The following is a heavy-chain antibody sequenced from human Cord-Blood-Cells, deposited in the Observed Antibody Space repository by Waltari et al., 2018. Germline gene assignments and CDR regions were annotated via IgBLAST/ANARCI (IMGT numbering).Heavy chain of an antibody. J-gene: IGHJ4*02. CDR2: IIPIFGTA. Sequence: QVQLVQSGAEVKKPGSSVKVSCKASGGTFSSHAISWVRRAPGQGLEWMGGIIPIFGTANYAQKFQGRVTITADESTSTAYMELSSLRSEDTAVYYCARDPEDYYYDSSGYYDYWGQGTLVTVSS. CDR3: ARDPEDYYYDSSGYYDY. CDR1: GGTFSSHA. D-gene: IGHD3-22*01. V-gene: IGHV1-69*01.